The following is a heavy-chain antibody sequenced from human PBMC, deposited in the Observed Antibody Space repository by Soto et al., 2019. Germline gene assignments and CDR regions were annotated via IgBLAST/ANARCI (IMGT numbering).Heavy chain of an antibody. Sequence: GGSLRLSCAASGFAFSSCGMHWVRQAPGKGLEWVAVISYDGSNKYYADSVKGRFTISRDNSKNTLYLQMNSLRAEDTAVYYCAKGNERRYYYGMDVWGQGTTVTVSS. CDR2: ISYDGSNK. V-gene: IGHV3-30*18. CDR1: GFAFSSCG. J-gene: IGHJ6*02. CDR3: AKGNERRYYYGMDV.